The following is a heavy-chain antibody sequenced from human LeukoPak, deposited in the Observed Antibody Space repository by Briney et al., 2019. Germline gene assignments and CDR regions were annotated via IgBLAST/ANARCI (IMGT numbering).Heavy chain of an antibody. CDR1: GFTVTSNY. Sequence: GGSLRLSCAASGFTVTSNYMTWIRQAPGKGLEWVAIIYSGGYTDYADSVKGRFTISRDNSKNTLYLQMNSLRAEDTAVYYCARRLEYSGSKGVFDYWGQGTLVTVSS. CDR3: ARRLEYSGSKGVFDY. V-gene: IGHV3-66*01. CDR2: IYSGGYT. D-gene: IGHD1-26*01. J-gene: IGHJ4*02.